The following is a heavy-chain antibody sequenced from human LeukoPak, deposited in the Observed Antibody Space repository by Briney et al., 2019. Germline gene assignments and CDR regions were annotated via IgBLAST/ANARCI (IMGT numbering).Heavy chain of an antibody. Sequence: PGRSLRLSCAASGFTFSSYGMHWVRQASGKGLEWVAVIWYDGSNKYYADSVKGRFTISRDNSKNTLYLQMNSLRAEDTAVYYCARGLGYSGPGGYWGQGTLVTVSS. CDR2: IWYDGSNK. D-gene: IGHD5-12*01. V-gene: IGHV3-33*01. J-gene: IGHJ4*02. CDR1: GFTFSSYG. CDR3: ARGLGYSGPGGY.